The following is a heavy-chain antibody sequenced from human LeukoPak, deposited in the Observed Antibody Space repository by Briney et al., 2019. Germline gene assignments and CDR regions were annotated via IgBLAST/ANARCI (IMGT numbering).Heavy chain of an antibody. Sequence: DPGGSLRLSCAASGFTFGNAWMSWVRQAPGKGLEWVGRIKSKTDGGTTEYAAPVKGRFIVSRDDSKNMLYLQMKSLKTEDTAVYYCTTDGYCSGGSCYGFDNWGQGTLVTVSS. CDR1: GFTFGNAW. D-gene: IGHD2-15*01. CDR2: IKSKTDGGTT. V-gene: IGHV3-15*01. J-gene: IGHJ4*02. CDR3: TTDGYCSGGSCYGFDN.